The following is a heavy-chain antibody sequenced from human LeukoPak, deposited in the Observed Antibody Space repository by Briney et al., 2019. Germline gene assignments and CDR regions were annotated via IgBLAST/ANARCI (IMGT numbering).Heavy chain of an antibody. CDR3: ARGGRGYCSGGSCPVSGFDP. V-gene: IGHV1-18*01. CDR1: GYTFTRYG. CDR2: ISDCNGNT. Sequence: ASVKVSCKASGYTFTRYGISWVRQAPGQGLEWMGWISDCNGNTNYAQKLQGRVTMTTDTSTSTAYMELRRLRSDDTAVYYCARGGRGYCSGGSCPVSGFDPWGQGTLVTVSS. D-gene: IGHD2-15*01. J-gene: IGHJ5*02.